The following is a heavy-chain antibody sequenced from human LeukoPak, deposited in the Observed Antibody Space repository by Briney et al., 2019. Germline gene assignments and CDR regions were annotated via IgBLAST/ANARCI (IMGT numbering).Heavy chain of an antibody. CDR3: ARGALDFDY. V-gene: IGHV3-48*02. J-gene: IGHJ4*02. CDR2: ITATTRST. Sequence: GGSLRLSCAGSGFTFSIYAMHWVRQAPGKGLEWVSTITATTRSTSYADSVKGRFTISRDNAKNSLYLHMNSLKDEDTAVYYCARGALDFDYWGQGTLVTVSS. CDR1: GFTFSIYA.